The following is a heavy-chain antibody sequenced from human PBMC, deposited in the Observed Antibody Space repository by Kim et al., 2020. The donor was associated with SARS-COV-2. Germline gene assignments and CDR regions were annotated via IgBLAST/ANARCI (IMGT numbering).Heavy chain of an antibody. CDR3: ARDRGYSYGYRRVDYYFDY. CDR2: INHSGST. Sequence: SETLSLTCAVYGGSFSGYYWSWIRQPPGKGLEWIGEINHSGSTNYNPSLKSRVTISVDTSKNQFSLKLSSVTAADTAVYYCARDRGYSYGYRRVDYYFDYWGQGTLVTVSS. J-gene: IGHJ4*02. CDR1: GGSFSGYY. V-gene: IGHV4-34*01. D-gene: IGHD5-18*01.